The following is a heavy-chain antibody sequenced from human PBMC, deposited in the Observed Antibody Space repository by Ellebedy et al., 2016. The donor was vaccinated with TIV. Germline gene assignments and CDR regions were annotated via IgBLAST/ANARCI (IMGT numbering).Heavy chain of an antibody. CDR1: GFMFSSYG. Sequence: PGGSLRLSCAASGFMFSSYGMYWVRQAPGKGLECVAFIRFDGGDKDYADSVRGRFTISRDNSTNTLFLQMNSLTTEDTAVYYCAKNGGNYMNVWGQGTTVIVSS. D-gene: IGHD1-7*01. CDR3: AKNGGNYMNV. J-gene: IGHJ6*02. CDR2: IRFDGGDK. V-gene: IGHV3-30*02.